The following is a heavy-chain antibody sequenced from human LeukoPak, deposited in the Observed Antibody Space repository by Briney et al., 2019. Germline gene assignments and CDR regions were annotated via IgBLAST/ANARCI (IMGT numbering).Heavy chain of an antibody. J-gene: IGHJ4*02. CDR3: ARVVGDWELHN. CDR1: GGSISSSSYY. Sequence: SETLSLTCTVSGGSISSSSYYWSWIRQPPGKGLEWIGYIYHSGSTYCNPSLKSRVTISVDRSKNQFSLKLSSVTAADTAVYYCARVVGDWELHNWGQGTLVTVSS. D-gene: IGHD1-26*01. CDR2: IYHSGST. V-gene: IGHV4-30-2*01.